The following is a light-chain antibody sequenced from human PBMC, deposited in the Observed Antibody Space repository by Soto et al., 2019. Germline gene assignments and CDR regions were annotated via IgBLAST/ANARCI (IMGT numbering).Light chain of an antibody. CDR3: QEYGSSLSC. CDR2: GAS. V-gene: IGKV3-20*01. J-gene: IGKJ3*01. CDR1: QSVSSSY. Sequence: EIVLTQSPGTLSLSPGERATLSCRATQSVSSSYLAWYQQKPGQAPRRLIYGASSRATGIPDRFSASGSGTDFTPATSRLVPDAFAVYYCQEYGSSLSCFGPGTKVDI.